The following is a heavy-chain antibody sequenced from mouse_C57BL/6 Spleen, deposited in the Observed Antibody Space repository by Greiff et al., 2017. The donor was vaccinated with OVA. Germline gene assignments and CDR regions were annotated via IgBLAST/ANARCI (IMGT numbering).Heavy chain of an antibody. V-gene: IGHV1-80*01. Sequence: VQLQQSGAELVKPGASVKISCKASGYAFSSYWMNWVKQRPGKGLEWIGQIYPGDGDTNYNGKFKGKATLTADKSSSTAYMQLSSLTSEDSAVYFGARGGIYYDYLYAMDYWGQGTSVTVSS. CDR1: GYAFSSYW. CDR3: ARGGIYYDYLYAMDY. CDR2: IYPGDGDT. J-gene: IGHJ4*01. D-gene: IGHD2-4*01.